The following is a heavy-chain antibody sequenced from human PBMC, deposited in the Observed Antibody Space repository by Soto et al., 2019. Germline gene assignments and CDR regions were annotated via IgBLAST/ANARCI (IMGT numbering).Heavy chain of an antibody. CDR1: GFTFGSYA. CDR3: AGSRKESGYYSAMDV. Sequence: GGSLRLSCAASGFTFGSYAMSWVRQAPGKGLECVSGISASGANTYYADSVKGRFTISRDNSGNPMYLQMHSLRAEDTAVYYCAGSRKESGYYSAMDVWGQGTTVTVSS. V-gene: IGHV3-23*01. J-gene: IGHJ6*02. D-gene: IGHD2-15*01. CDR2: ISASGANT.